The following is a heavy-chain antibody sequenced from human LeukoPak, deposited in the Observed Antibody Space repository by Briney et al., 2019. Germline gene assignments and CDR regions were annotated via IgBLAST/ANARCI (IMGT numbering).Heavy chain of an antibody. J-gene: IGHJ4*02. CDR2: IKQDGSEK. Sequence: PGGSLRLSCAAPGFTFSSYWMSWVRQAPGKGLEWEANIKQDGSEKYYVDSVKGRFTISRDNAKNSLYLQMNSLRAEDTAVYYCARGCLIAVAGGDFDYSGQGTLVAVSS. V-gene: IGHV3-7*01. CDR3: ARGCLIAVAGGDFDY. CDR1: GFTFSSYW. D-gene: IGHD6-19*01.